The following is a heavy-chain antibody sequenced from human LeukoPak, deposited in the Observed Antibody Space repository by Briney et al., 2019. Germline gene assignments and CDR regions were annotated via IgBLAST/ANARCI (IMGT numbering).Heavy chain of an antibody. V-gene: IGHV4-39*01. Sequence: SSETLSLTCTVSGGSISSSSYYWGWIRQPPGKGLEWIGTIYYSGTTYYDPSLKSRVTISVDTSKNQFSLRLSSVTAADTAVFYCARLDFYNWFDAWGQGTVVTVSS. J-gene: IGHJ5*02. D-gene: IGHD3-3*01. CDR2: IYYSGTT. CDR1: GGSISSSSYY. CDR3: ARLDFYNWFDA.